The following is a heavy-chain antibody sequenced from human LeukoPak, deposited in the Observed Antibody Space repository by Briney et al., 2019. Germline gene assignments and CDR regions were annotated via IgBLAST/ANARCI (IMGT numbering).Heavy chain of an antibody. CDR2: IYSHWNT. CDR3: ARVALITIHENDAFDI. CDR1: GGSIISNRHY. D-gene: IGHD3-3*01. V-gene: IGHV4-61*09. J-gene: IGHJ3*02. Sequence: SETLSLTCTVSGGSIISNRHYRSWIRQPAGKGLEWIGHIYSHWNTKYNPSLKSRLTMSIDSSKNQFSLILTSVTAADTAVYYCARVALITIHENDAFDIWGQGTVVTVSS.